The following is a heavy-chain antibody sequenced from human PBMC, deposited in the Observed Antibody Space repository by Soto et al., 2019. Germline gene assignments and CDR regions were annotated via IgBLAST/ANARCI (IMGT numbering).Heavy chain of an antibody. CDR1: GGSISSYY. V-gene: IGHV4-59*08. CDR3: ARRYSSGFDY. J-gene: IGHJ4*02. D-gene: IGHD6-19*01. Sequence: ETLSLTCTVSGGSISSYYWSWIRQPPGKGLEWIGYIYYSGSTNYNPSPKSRVTISVDTSKNQFSLKLTSVTAADTAVYYCARRYSSGFDYWGQGTLVTVSS. CDR2: IYYSGST.